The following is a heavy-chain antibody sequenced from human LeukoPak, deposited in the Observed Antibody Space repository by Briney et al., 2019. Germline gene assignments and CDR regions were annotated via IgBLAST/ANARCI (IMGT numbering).Heavy chain of an antibody. CDR1: GFTFSSYA. J-gene: IGHJ4*02. D-gene: IGHD6-19*01. CDR2: ISGSGGST. V-gene: IGHV3-23*01. CDR3: AKVPGRGSIAVAPLYFDY. Sequence: PGGSPRLSCAASGFTFSSYAMSWVRQAPGKGLEWVSAISGSGGSTYYADSVKGRFTISRDNSKNTLYLQMNSLRAEDTAVYYCAKVPGRGSIAVAPLYFDYWGQGTLVTVSS.